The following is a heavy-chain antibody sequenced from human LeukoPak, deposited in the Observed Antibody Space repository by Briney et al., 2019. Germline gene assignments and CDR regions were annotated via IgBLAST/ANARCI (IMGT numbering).Heavy chain of an antibody. CDR3: TRTTTTADWYFDL. V-gene: IGHV3-74*01. CDR2: INSDGSST. Sequence: PGGSLRLSCAVSGFTFSNYWMYWVRQAPGKRLVWVARINSDGSSTTYADSVEGRFTISRDNTKSMLHLQMHSLRVDDSAVYFCTRTTTTADWYFDLWGRGPLVTVSS. CDR1: GFTFSNYW. D-gene: IGHD1-1*01. J-gene: IGHJ2*01.